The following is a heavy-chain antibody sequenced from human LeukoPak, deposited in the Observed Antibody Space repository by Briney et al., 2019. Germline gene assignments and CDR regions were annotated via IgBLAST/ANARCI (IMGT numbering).Heavy chain of an antibody. CDR1: GYTFTSYY. D-gene: IGHD3-22*01. Sequence: ASVKVSCKASGYTFTSYYMHWVRQAPGQGLEWMGIINPSGGSTSYAQKFQGRVTMTRDMSTSTVYMELSSLRSEETAVYYCARDMYDSSGYYWKMEYNWFDPWGQGTLVTVSS. CDR2: INPSGGST. CDR3: ARDMYDSSGYYWKMEYNWFDP. V-gene: IGHV1-46*01. J-gene: IGHJ5*02.